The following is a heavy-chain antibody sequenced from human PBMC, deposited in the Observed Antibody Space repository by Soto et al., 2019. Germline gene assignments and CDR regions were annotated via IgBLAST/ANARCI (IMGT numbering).Heavy chain of an antibody. J-gene: IGHJ6*03. V-gene: IGHV4-34*01. Sequence: PSETLSLTCAVYGGSFSGYYWSWIRQPPGKGLEWIGEINHSGSTNYNPSLKSRVTISVDTSKNQFSLKLSSVTAADTAVYYCARVVVVPAALHYYYYYMDVWGKGTKVTVSS. CDR2: INHSGST. CDR1: GGSFSGYY. CDR3: ARVVVVPAALHYYYYYMDV. D-gene: IGHD2-2*01.